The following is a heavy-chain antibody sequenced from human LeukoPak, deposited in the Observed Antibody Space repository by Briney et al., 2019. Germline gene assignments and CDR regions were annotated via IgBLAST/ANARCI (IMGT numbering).Heavy chain of an antibody. Sequence: GGSLRLSCAASGFTVSTNYLSWVRQAPGKGLEWVSVIYSGGSTYYADSVKGRFTVSRDNSKNTLYLQMNSLRVEDTAVYFCSRGLHSRGWMGGYWGQGTLVTVLS. CDR2: IYSGGST. CDR1: GFTVSTNY. CDR3: SRGLHSRGWMGGY. J-gene: IGHJ4*02. V-gene: IGHV3-66*01. D-gene: IGHD6-19*01.